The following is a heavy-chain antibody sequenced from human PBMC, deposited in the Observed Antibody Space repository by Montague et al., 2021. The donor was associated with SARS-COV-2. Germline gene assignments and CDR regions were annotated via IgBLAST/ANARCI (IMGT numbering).Heavy chain of an antibody. CDR1: GFTFGDYA. CDR3: AKDMGSRVYYYSSGFEATGGYGMDV. Sequence: SLRLSCAASGFTFGDYAMHWVRQAPGKGLEWVSGISWNSGSIGYSDSLNGRFTISRDNAKNSLYLQMNSLRAEDTALYYCAKDMGSRVYYYSSGFEATGGYGMDVWGQGTTVTVSS. CDR2: ISWNSGSI. J-gene: IGHJ6*02. V-gene: IGHV3-9*01. D-gene: IGHD3-22*01.